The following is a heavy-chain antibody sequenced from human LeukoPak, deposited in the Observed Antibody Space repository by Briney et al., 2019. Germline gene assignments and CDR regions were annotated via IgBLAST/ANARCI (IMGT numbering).Heavy chain of an antibody. D-gene: IGHD3-22*01. Sequence: GGSLRLSCAASGFTFSSYAMRWVRQAPGKGLEWVSAISGSGGSTYYADSVKGRFTISRDNSKNTLYLQMHSLRAEDTAVYYCAKAITMIVVYSGFDIWGQGTMVTVSS. J-gene: IGHJ3*02. CDR2: ISGSGGST. CDR3: AKAITMIVVYSGFDI. V-gene: IGHV3-23*01. CDR1: GFTFSSYA.